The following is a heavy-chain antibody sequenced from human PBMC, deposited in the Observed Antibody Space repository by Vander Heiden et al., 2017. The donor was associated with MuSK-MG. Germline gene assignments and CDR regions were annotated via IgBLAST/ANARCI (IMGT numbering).Heavy chain of an antibody. CDR1: GGPFSSYP. J-gene: IGHJ4*02. V-gene: IGHV1-69*01. CDR2: IIPIFGTA. Sequence: QVQLVQSGAEVTTPGSSVKASCNASGGPFSSYPISWVRQAPGQGIEWMGGIIPIFGTANYAQKFQGRVTITADESTSTAYMELSSLRSEDTAVYYCARDLKVMSYDGDYWGQGTLVTVSS. D-gene: IGHD3-3*01. CDR3: ARDLKVMSYDGDY.